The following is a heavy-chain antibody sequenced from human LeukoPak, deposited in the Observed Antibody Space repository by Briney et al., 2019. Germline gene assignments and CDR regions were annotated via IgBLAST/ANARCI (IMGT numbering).Heavy chain of an antibody. CDR2: ISHSGST. J-gene: IGHJ4*02. D-gene: IGHD2/OR15-2a*01. CDR1: DYPIISGYF. V-gene: IGHV4-38-2*02. Sequence: PSETLSLTCSVSDYPIISGYFWGWIRQPPGKGLEWIATISHSGSTYFNPSLKSRVIVSIDTSKSQFSLNLTSVTAADTAVYYCAREHCAGGYCYFLDYWGQRTLVTVSS. CDR3: AREHCAGGYCYFLDY.